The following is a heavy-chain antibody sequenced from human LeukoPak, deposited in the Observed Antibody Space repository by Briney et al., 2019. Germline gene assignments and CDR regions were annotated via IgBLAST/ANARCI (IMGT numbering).Heavy chain of an antibody. Sequence: GGTLRLSCAASGFTFSSYGMSWVRQAPGKGLEWVANIKQDGSEKYYVDSVKGRFTISRDNAKNSLYLQMNSLRAEDTAVYYCARVEGSFVVVVPAHYFDYWGQGTLVTVSS. J-gene: IGHJ4*02. CDR1: GFTFSSYG. V-gene: IGHV3-7*01. CDR3: ARVEGSFVVVVPAHYFDY. CDR2: IKQDGSEK. D-gene: IGHD2-15*01.